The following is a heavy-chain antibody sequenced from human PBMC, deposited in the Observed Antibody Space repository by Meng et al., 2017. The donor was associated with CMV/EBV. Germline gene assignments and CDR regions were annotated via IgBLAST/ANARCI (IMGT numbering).Heavy chain of an antibody. J-gene: IGHJ6*02. Sequence: GSLRLSCAASGFTFSSYWMSWVRQAPGKGLEWIGSIYHSGSTYYNPSLKSRVTISVDTSKNQFSLKLSSVTAADTAVYYCAGDGGAWGELYYYGMDVWGQGTTVTVSS. CDR2: IYHSGST. V-gene: IGHV4-38-2*02. CDR1: GFTFSSYW. CDR3: AGDGGAWGELYYYGMDV. D-gene: IGHD2-15*01.